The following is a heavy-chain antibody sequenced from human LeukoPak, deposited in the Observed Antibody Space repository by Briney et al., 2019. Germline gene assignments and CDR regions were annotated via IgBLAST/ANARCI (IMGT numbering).Heavy chain of an antibody. J-gene: IGHJ4*02. CDR2: IRSSSSYI. D-gene: IGHD4/OR15-4a*01. CDR3: ARGSAMVNDY. Sequence: PGGSLRLSCAASGFTFSSYSMNWVRQAPGKGLEWVSSIRSSSSYIYYADSVKGRFTISRDNAKNSLYLQMNSLRAEDTAVYYCARGSAMVNDYWGQGTLVTVSS. CDR1: GFTFSSYS. V-gene: IGHV3-21*01.